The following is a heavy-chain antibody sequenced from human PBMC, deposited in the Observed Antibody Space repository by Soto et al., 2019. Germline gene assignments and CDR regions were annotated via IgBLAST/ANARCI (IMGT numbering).Heavy chain of an antibody. V-gene: IGHV4-59*01. CDR3: SREERFGRWRDSHAF. D-gene: IGHD2-2*01. CDR1: GDSISAYS. CDR2: IHYNGNT. J-gene: IGHJ1*01. Sequence: PSETLSLTCTVSGDSISAYSWSWVRQPPGKGLEWIGNIHYNGNTKYNPSLKSRVTMSLDTSKNQFSLRLIFVTAADTAKYFSSREERFGRWRDSHAFWSQGTLVTVSA.